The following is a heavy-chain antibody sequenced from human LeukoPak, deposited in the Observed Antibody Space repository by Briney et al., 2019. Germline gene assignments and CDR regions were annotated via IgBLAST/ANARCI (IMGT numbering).Heavy chain of an antibody. Sequence: PGGSLRLSCAASGFTFSGSAMHWVCQASGKGLEWVGRIRSKANSYATAYAASVKGRFTISRDDSKNTAYLQMNSLKTEDTAVYYCTRGVAVAGTYYYYMDVWGKGTTVTISS. CDR2: IRSKANSYAT. J-gene: IGHJ6*03. CDR1: GFTFSGSA. CDR3: TRGVAVAGTYYYYMDV. D-gene: IGHD6-19*01. V-gene: IGHV3-73*01.